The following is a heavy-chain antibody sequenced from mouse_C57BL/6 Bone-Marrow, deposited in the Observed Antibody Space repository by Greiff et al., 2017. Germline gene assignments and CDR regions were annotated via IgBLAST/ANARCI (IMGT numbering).Heavy chain of an antibody. V-gene: IGHV1-64*01. CDR3: ARWDYYEYHFDV. CDR1: GYTFTSYW. D-gene: IGHD2-4*01. Sequence: QVQLQQPGAELVKPGASVKLSCKASGYTFTSYWMNWVKQRPGQGLEWIGVIHPNSGSTNYNEKFKSKATLTVDKSSSTAYMQLSSLTSEDSAVYYCARWDYYEYHFDVCGTGTTATVSS. CDR2: IHPNSGST. J-gene: IGHJ1*03.